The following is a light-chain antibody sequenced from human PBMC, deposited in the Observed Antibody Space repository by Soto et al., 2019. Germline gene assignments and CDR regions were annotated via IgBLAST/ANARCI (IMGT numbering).Light chain of an antibody. J-gene: IGKJ1*01. CDR2: KAS. V-gene: IGKV1-5*03. Sequence: DIQMTQSPSTLSASVGDRVTITCRASQSISSWLAWYQQKPGKAPKLLIYKASSLESGVPSRFIGSGSGTEFTLTSSSLQPDDFATYFCQQYNSYPWTFGQGTEVDIK. CDR1: QSISSW. CDR3: QQYNSYPWT.